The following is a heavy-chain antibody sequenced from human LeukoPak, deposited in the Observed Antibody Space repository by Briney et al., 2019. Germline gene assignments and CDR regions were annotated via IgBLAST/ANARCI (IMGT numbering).Heavy chain of an antibody. CDR2: IKRTSDGGTT. Sequence: GSLRLSCAASGFTFSNAWMSWVRQAPGEGLEGVGRIKRTSDGGTTDYAAPVKGRFTISRDDSKNMVYLQMNSLTTEDTAVYYCATDLLDDWGQGTLVTVSS. CDR3: ATDLLDD. J-gene: IGHJ4*02. CDR1: GFTFSNAW. V-gene: IGHV3-15*01.